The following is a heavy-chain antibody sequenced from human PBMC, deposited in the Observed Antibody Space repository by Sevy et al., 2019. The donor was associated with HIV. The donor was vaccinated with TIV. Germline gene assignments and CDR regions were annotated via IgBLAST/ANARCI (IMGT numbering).Heavy chain of an antibody. CDR2: IRYDGSNK. J-gene: IGHJ4*02. D-gene: IGHD3-22*01. CDR3: AKETRDSSGYLPGSFPLFDY. CDR1: GFTFSSYG. V-gene: IGHV3-30*02. Sequence: GESLKISCAASGFTFSSYGMHWVRQAPGKGLEWVAFIRYDGSNKYYADSVKGRFTISRDNSKNTLYLQMNSLRAEDTAVYYCAKETRDSSGYLPGSFPLFDYWGQGTLVTVSS.